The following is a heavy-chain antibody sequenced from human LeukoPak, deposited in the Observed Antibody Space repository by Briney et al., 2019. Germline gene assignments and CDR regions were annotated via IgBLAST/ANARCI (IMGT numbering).Heavy chain of an antibody. J-gene: IGHJ4*02. CDR2: IKQDGSEK. CDR1: GFTFTSYW. D-gene: IGHD2-2*01. Sequence: GGSLRLSCAASGFTFTSYWMSWVRQAPGKGLEWVANIKQDGSEKYYVESVKGRFTISRDNAKNSLYLQMNSLRAEDTAVYYCSRHPEYCSSTSCYHFDYWGQGTLVTVSS. V-gene: IGHV3-7*03. CDR3: SRHPEYCSSTSCYHFDY.